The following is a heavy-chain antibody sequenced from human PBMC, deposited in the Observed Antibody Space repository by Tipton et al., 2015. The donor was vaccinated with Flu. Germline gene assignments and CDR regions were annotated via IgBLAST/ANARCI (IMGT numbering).Heavy chain of an antibody. V-gene: IGHV4-38-2*01. CDR3: ARQLSVGATSGFDY. Sequence: TLSLTCAVSGYSISSGYYWGGIRQPPGKGLEWIGSIYLSGSTYYNPSLKSRVTISVDTSKNQFPLKLSSVTAADTAVYYCARQLSVGATSGFDYWGQGTLVTVSS. CDR2: IYLSGST. CDR1: GYSISSGYY. D-gene: IGHD1-26*01. J-gene: IGHJ4*02.